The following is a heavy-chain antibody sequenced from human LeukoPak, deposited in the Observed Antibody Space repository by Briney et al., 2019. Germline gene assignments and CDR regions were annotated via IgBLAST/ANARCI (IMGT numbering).Heavy chain of an antibody. CDR2: INSDGSST. Sequence: PGGSLRLSCAASGFTFSSYWMHWVRHAPGKGLVWVSRINSDGSSTSYADSVKGRFTISRDNAKNTLYLQMNSLRAEDTAVYYCARGRAGYYYDYWGQGTLVTVSS. CDR3: ARGRAGYYYDY. D-gene: IGHD3-22*01. CDR1: GFTFSSYW. J-gene: IGHJ4*02. V-gene: IGHV3-74*01.